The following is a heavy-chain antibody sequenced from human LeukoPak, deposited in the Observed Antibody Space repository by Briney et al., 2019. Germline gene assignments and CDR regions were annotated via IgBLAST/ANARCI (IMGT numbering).Heavy chain of an antibody. CDR2: ISGSGGST. D-gene: IGHD1-20*01. Sequence: PGGSLRLSCAASGFAFSNYAMNWVRQAPGKGLEWVSAISGSGGSTYYADSVKGRFTISRDNSKNTLYLQMNSLRAEDTAVYYCAKELQESQTWVTGTYFDYWGQGTLVTVSS. V-gene: IGHV3-23*01. CDR1: GFAFSNYA. CDR3: AKELQESQTWVTGTYFDY. J-gene: IGHJ4*02.